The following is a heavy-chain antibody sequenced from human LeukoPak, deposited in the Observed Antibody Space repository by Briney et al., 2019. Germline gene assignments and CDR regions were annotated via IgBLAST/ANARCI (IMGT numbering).Heavy chain of an antibody. J-gene: IGHJ4*02. V-gene: IGHV3-48*02. CDR1: GFXFSTYS. CDR2: ISTSSSPI. CDR3: ARDGAYPDW. Sequence: GGSLRLSCAASGFXFSTYSINWVRQAPGKGLEWVSYISTSSSPIYYADSVKGRFTISRDNAKNSLYLQMNSLRDEGTAVYYCARDGAYPDWWGQGTLVTVSS. D-gene: IGHD3-9*01.